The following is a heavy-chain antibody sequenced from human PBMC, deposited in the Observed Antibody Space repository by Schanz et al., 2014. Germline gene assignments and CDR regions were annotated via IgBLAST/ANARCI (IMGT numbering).Heavy chain of an antibody. Sequence: QVQLVQSGGEVKKPGASATVSCKASGYTFTSYDINWVRQATGQGLEWMGWMNSKTGNTGYAQRFQGRVTMTRDTSTSTVYMELSSLRSEDTAVYYCARGGFFDSTSFDSWGQGTLVTVSS. CDR1: GYTFTSYD. J-gene: IGHJ4*02. V-gene: IGHV1-8*01. CDR2: MNSKTGNT. CDR3: ARGGFFDSTSFDS. D-gene: IGHD2-2*01.